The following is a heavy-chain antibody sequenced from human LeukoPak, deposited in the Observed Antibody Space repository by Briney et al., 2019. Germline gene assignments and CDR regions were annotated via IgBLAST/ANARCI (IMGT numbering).Heavy chain of an antibody. Sequence: PSETLSLTCTVSGYSISSGYYWGWIRQPPGKGLEWIGSIYHSGSTYYNPSLKSRVTISVDTSKNQFSLKLSSVTAADTAVYYCARVSIVPPTVTPSFDYWGQGTLVTVSS. CDR2: IYHSGST. V-gene: IGHV4-38-2*02. CDR1: GYSISSGYY. D-gene: IGHD4-17*01. J-gene: IGHJ4*02. CDR3: ARVSIVPPTVTPSFDY.